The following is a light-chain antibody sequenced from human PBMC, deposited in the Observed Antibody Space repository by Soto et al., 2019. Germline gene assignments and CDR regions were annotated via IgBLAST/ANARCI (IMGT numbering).Light chain of an antibody. CDR1: QSVSSSY. V-gene: IGKV3-20*01. J-gene: IGKJ2*01. Sequence: EIVLTQSPGTLSLSPGERATLSCRASQSVSSSYLAWYQQKPGQAPRLLIYGASSRATGIPDRFSGSGSGTDFTLTISRLEPEDFAVYYWQQSHFGQGTKLEIK. CDR3: QQSH. CDR2: GAS.